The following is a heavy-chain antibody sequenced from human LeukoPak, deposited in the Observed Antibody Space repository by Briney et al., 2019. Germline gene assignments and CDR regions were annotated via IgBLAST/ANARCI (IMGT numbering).Heavy chain of an antibody. V-gene: IGHV3-30*18. CDR2: ISNEGNYK. J-gene: IGHJ4*02. CDR1: GFTFSRHG. Sequence: GRSLRLSCEGSGFTFSRHGMHWVRQAPGKGLGWVAVISNEGNYKYYGDSVKGRFAISRDNFKNTAYLQMNYLRPEDTAVYFCAKGGHYLFDYWGQGALVTVSS. D-gene: IGHD3-10*01. CDR3: AKGGHYLFDY.